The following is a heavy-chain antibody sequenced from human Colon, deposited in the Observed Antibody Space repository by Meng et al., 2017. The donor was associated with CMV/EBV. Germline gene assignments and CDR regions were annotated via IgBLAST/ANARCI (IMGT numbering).Heavy chain of an antibody. CDR3: VRHLEAGRNGYSEPF. D-gene: IGHD5-18*01. CDR1: GFTFRTYE. V-gene: IGHV3-21*01. Sequence: GESLKISCAVPGFTFRTYEMNWVRQAPGKGLEWVSSISTSGRDIYYADSVKGRFTLSRDNAKNSLYLQMNSLRAEDTAVYYCVRHLEAGRNGYSEPFWGQGTLVTVSS. J-gene: IGHJ1*01. CDR2: ISTSGRDI.